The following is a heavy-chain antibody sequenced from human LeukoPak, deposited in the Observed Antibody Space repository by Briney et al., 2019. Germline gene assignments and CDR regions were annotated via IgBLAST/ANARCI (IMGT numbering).Heavy chain of an antibody. D-gene: IGHD6-13*01. J-gene: IGHJ4*02. Sequence: ASVKVSCKASGYTFTSYGISWVRQAPGQGLEWMGWISAYNGNTNYAQKLQGRVTMTTDTSTSTAYMELRSLRSDDTAVYYCARVQAPEAAGTSFDYWGQGTLVTVSS. CDR3: ARVQAPEAAGTSFDY. V-gene: IGHV1-18*01. CDR1: GYTFTSYG. CDR2: ISAYNGNT.